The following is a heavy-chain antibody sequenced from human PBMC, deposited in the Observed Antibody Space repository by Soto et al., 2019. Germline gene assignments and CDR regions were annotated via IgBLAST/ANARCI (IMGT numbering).Heavy chain of an antibody. CDR2: IYYSGST. CDR3: AREDEYSSSSVRY. CDR1: GGSISSGGYY. J-gene: IGHJ4*02. D-gene: IGHD6-6*01. V-gene: IGHV4-31*03. Sequence: SETLSLTCSVSGGSISSGGYYWSWIRQHPGKGLEWIGHIYYSGSTYYNPSLKSRVTISVDTSKTQFSLKLGSVTAADTAVYYCAREDEYSSSSVRYWGQGTLVTVSS.